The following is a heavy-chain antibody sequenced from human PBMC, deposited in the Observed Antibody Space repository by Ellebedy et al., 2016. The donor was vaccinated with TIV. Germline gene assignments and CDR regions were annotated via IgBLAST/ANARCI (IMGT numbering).Heavy chain of an antibody. CDR3: AKGLRRETVRGYYGAFDF. V-gene: IGHV3-9*01. CDR2: ISWNSGSI. D-gene: IGHD3-22*01. CDR1: GLTFDDYA. J-gene: IGHJ4*02. Sequence: PGGSLRLSCSASGLTFDDYAMHWVRQAPGKGLEWVSTISWNSGSIAYADSVKGRFTISRDNAKTSLYLQMNSLRAEDTALYYCAKGLRRETVRGYYGAFDFWGPGTLVTVSS.